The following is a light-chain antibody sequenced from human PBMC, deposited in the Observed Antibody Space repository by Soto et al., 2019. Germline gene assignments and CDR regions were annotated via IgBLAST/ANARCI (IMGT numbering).Light chain of an antibody. V-gene: IGLV3-21*04. CDR2: YDS. CDR3: QVLDVSSSMV. CDR1: NIGSKS. Sequence: SYVLTQPSSVSVAPGKTASVSCGGNNIGSKSVNWYQQKPGKAPVLVIYYDSDRPSGMPGRFSGSNSGNTATLTISRVEAGDEADYYCQVLDVSSSMVFGGGTNLTVL. J-gene: IGLJ2*01.